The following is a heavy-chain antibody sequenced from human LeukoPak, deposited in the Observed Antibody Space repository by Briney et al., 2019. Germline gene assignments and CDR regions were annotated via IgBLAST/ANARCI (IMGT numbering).Heavy chain of an antibody. J-gene: IGHJ4*02. CDR3: ARALDTAMVFDY. V-gene: IGHV1-69*02. CDR2: IIPIVDIA. CDR1: GGTFSSYS. D-gene: IGHD5-18*01. Sequence: SVKVSCKASGGTFSSYSISWVRQAPGQGLEWMGRIIPIVDIANYAQKFQERVTITGDKSTSTAYMELSSLRSEDTAVYYCARALDTAMVFDYWGQGTLVTVSS.